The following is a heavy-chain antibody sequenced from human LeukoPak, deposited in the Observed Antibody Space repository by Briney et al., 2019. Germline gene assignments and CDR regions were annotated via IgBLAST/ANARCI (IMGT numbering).Heavy chain of an antibody. Sequence: PSETLSLTCTVSGGSISSRSYYWGWIRQPPGKGLEWIGSIYYSGSTYYNPSLKSRVTISVDTSKNQFSLKLSSVTAADTAVYYCAGPIVTTETRFDYWGQGTLVTVSS. CDR3: AGPIVTTETRFDY. J-gene: IGHJ4*02. CDR1: GGSISSRSYY. CDR2: IYYSGST. V-gene: IGHV4-39*01. D-gene: IGHD4-17*01.